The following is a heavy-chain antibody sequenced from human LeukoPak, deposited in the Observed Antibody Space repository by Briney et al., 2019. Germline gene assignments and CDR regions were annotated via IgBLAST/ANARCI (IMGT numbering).Heavy chain of an antibody. CDR2: IYSGGST. CDR1: GFTVSSNY. Sequence: GGSLRLSCAASGFTVSSNYMSWVRQAPGKGLEWVSVIYSGGSTYYADSVKGRFTISRDNSKNTLYLQMNSLRAEDTAVYYCAKARGGSLRYGMDVWGQGTTVTVSS. D-gene: IGHD2-15*01. J-gene: IGHJ6*02. V-gene: IGHV3-66*01. CDR3: AKARGGSLRYGMDV.